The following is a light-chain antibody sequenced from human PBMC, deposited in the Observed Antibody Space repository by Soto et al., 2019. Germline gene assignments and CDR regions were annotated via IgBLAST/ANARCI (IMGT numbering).Light chain of an antibody. V-gene: IGLV2-14*01. CDR2: EVI. Sequence: QSALTQPASVSGSPGQSITISCTGTSSDVGGYDYVSWYQQHPGKAPKLMIYEVISRPSGISNRFSGSKSGNTASLTISGLQAEDEADYYCSSYTSSNTVIFGGGTKPTVL. CDR3: SSYTSSNTVI. J-gene: IGLJ2*01. CDR1: SSDVGGYDY.